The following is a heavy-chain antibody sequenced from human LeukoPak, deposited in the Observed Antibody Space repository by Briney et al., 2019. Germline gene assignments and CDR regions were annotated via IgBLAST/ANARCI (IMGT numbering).Heavy chain of an antibody. V-gene: IGHV3-33*06. D-gene: IGHD1/OR15-1a*01. Sequence: PGGSLRLSCAASGFTFSSYGMHWVLQAPGKGLEWVAVIWYDGSNKYYADSVKGRFTISRDNSKNTLYLQMNSLRAEDTAVYYCAKAWLEQGGMFDYWGQGTPVTVSS. J-gene: IGHJ4*02. CDR1: GFTFSSYG. CDR2: IWYDGSNK. CDR3: AKAWLEQGGMFDY.